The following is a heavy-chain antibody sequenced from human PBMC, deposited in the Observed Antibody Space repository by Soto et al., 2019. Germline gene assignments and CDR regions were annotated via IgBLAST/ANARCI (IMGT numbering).Heavy chain of an antibody. V-gene: IGHV4-34*01. D-gene: IGHD1-26*01. Sequence: QVQLQQWGAGLLKPSETLSLTCAVYGGSFSGYYWSWIRQPPGKGLEWIGEINHSGSTNYNPSLKSRVTISVDTSKNQFSLKLSSVTAADTAVYYCARGLHLTAHITSYLPFYYYYGMDVWGQGTTVTVSS. CDR3: ARGLHLTAHITSYLPFYYYYGMDV. J-gene: IGHJ6*02. CDR2: INHSGST. CDR1: GGSFSGYY.